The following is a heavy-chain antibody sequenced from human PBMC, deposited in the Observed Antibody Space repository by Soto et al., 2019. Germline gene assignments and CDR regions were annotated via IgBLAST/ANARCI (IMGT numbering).Heavy chain of an antibody. CDR1: GFTFTSYA. V-gene: IGHV3-64D*06. D-gene: IGHD2-2*01. CDR3: VKGYCSSTSCLPFDY. J-gene: IGHJ4*02. CDR2: ISSNGGNT. Sequence: GGSLRLSCSASGFTFTSYAMHWVRQAPGKGLEYVSAISSNGGNTFYADSVKGRFTISRDNSKNTLYLQMSSLRAEDTAVHYRVKGYCSSTSCLPFDYWGQGTLVTVSS.